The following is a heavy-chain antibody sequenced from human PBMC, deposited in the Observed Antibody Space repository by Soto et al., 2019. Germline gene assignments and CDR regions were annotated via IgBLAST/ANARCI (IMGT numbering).Heavy chain of an antibody. J-gene: IGHJ4*02. CDR1: GFTFSSYE. D-gene: IGHD3-16*01. Sequence: EVQLVESGGGLVQPGGSLRLSCAASGFTFSSYEMNWVRQAPGKGLEWVAYISTSGSTIYYADSLKGRFTISRDNAKNSLNLQIDSLRAEDTAIYYCAREVERGIWIDYWGQGTLLTVSS. V-gene: IGHV3-48*03. CDR3: AREVERGIWIDY. CDR2: ISTSGSTI.